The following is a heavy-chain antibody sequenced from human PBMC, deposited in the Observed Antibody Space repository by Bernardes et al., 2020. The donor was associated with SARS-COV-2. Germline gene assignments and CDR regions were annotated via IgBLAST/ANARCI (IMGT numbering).Heavy chain of an antibody. CDR2: INPKSGGT. Sequence: ASVKVSCKAAGYTFSGHYIHWVRQAPGQGLEWMGWINPKSGGTNYLQKFQGWVTMTRDTSISTAYMELGRLTSDDTAVYFCARERAPRGLQSGFDIWGQGTRVTVSS. CDR1: GYTFSGHY. J-gene: IGHJ3*02. D-gene: IGHD4-4*01. CDR3: ARERAPRGLQSGFDI. V-gene: IGHV1-2*04.